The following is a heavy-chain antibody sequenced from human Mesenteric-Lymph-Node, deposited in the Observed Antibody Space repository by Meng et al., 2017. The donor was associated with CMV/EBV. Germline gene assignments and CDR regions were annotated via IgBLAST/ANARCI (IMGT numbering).Heavy chain of an antibody. V-gene: IGHV3-69-1*02. D-gene: IGHD2-15*01. J-gene: IGHJ3*01. CDR1: GFTFSSYK. Sequence: GESLKISCAASGFTFSSYKMNWVRQAPGKGLELVSHISTNNYESYAVSVMGRFIISRDNAKNSLYLQMNSLRVEDTAIYYCARAPEGKTGGDVWGQGTMVTVSS. CDR2: ISTNNYE. CDR3: ARAPEGKTGGDV.